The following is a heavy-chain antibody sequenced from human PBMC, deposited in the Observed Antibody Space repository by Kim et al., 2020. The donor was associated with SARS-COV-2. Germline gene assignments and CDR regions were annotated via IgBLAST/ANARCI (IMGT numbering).Heavy chain of an antibody. V-gene: IGHV3-48*03. CDR2: ISSSGSTI. Sequence: GGSLRLSCAASGFTFSSYEMNWVRQAPGKGLEWVSYISSSGSTIYYADSVKGRFTISRDNAKNSLYLQMNSLRAEDTAVYYCAQTPPRIAVAGTVYFQHWGQGTLVTVSS. CDR1: GFTFSSYE. D-gene: IGHD6-19*01. J-gene: IGHJ1*01. CDR3: AQTPPRIAVAGTVYFQH.